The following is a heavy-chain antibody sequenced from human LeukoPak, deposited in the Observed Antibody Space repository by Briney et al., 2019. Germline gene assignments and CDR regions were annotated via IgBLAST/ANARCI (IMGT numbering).Heavy chain of an antibody. J-gene: IGHJ6*02. CDR1: GYTFTSYY. Sequence: WASVKVSCKASGYTFTSYYMHWVRQAPGQGLEWMGIINPSGGSTSYAQKFQGRVTMTRDTSTNTVYMELSSLRSEDTAVYYCARGTITMVRGDYYGMDVWGQGTTVTVSS. V-gene: IGHV1-46*01. CDR3: ARGTITMVRGDYYGMDV. D-gene: IGHD3-10*01. CDR2: INPSGGST.